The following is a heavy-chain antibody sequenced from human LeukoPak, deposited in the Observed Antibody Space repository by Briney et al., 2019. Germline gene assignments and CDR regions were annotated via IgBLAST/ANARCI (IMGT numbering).Heavy chain of an antibody. J-gene: IGHJ5*02. CDR3: ARVGCSSTSCA. CDR1: GFTFSSYS. Sequence: GGSLRLSCAASGFTFSSYSMNSVRQAPGKGLEWVSSISSSSSYIYYADSVKGRFTISRDNAKNSLYLQMNSLRAEDTAVYYCARVGCSSTSCAWGQGTLVTVSS. D-gene: IGHD2-2*01. V-gene: IGHV3-21*01. CDR2: ISSSSSYI.